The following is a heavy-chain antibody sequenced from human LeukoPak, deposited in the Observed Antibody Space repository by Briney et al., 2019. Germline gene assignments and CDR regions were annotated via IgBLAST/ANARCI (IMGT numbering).Heavy chain of an antibody. J-gene: IGHJ4*02. V-gene: IGHV4-34*01. CDR2: INHSGST. Sequence: SETLSLTCAVSGGSFNYCYWNWIRQPPGRGLEWIGEINHSGSTNYNPSLKSRVTMSVDTSKNQISLKMSSVTAADTAVYFCARARCSGDSCYTGYYWGQGTLVTVSS. D-gene: IGHD2-15*01. CDR1: GGSFNYCY. CDR3: ARARCSGDSCYTGYY.